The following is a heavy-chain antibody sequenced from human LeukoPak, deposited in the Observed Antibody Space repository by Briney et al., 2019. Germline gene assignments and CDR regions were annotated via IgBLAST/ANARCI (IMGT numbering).Heavy chain of an antibody. CDR3: ARANPYSSSLDY. CDR1: GGSISSYY. D-gene: IGHD6-6*01. CDR2: IYTSGST. V-gene: IGHV4-4*07. Sequence: SETLSLTCTVSGGSISSYYWSWIRQPAGKGLEWIGRIYTSGSTNYNPSLKSRVTISVDTSKNLFSLNLKSVTAADTAVYYCARANPYSSSLDYWGQGTLVTVSS. J-gene: IGHJ4*02.